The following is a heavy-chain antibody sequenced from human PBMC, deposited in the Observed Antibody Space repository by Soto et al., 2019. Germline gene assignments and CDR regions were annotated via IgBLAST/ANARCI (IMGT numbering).Heavy chain of an antibody. V-gene: IGHV4-59*08. J-gene: IGHJ4*02. CDR1: GGSISSYY. CDR3: ARRWGDYFDY. CDR2: IYYSGST. D-gene: IGHD3-16*01. Sequence: TSETLSLTCTVSGGSISSYYWSWIRQPPGKGLEWIGYIYYSGSTNYNPSLKSRVTISVDTSKNQFSLKLSSVTAADTAVYYCARRWGDYFDYWGQGTLVTVPQ.